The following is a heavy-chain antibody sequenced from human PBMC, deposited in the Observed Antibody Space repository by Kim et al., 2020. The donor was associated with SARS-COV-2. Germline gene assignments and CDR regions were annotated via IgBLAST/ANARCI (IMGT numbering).Heavy chain of an antibody. D-gene: IGHD6-13*01. CDR1: GFTFRSSG. CDR3: AKDGGSNWVYYFDY. J-gene: IGHJ4*02. Sequence: GGSLRLSCAASGFTFRSSGMHWVRQAPGKGLEWVTFISYDGKNKDSADPVKGRFTLSRDNFKNTLYLQMNSLRVEDTAVYYCAKDGGSNWVYYFDYWGQG. CDR2: ISYDGKNK. V-gene: IGHV3-30*18.